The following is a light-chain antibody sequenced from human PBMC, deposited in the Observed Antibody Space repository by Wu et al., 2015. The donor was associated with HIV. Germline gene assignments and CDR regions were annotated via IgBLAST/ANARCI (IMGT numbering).Light chain of an antibody. Sequence: SPGERATLSCRASQSIGRNLAWYQQKPGQAPRLLIYGASNRATGIPARFSGSGSETDFTLTISSLEPEDFAVYYCQQRSNWPYTFGQGTKVEIK. J-gene: IGKJ2*01. CDR2: GAS. CDR3: QQRSNWPYT. V-gene: IGKV3-11*01. CDR1: QSIGRN.